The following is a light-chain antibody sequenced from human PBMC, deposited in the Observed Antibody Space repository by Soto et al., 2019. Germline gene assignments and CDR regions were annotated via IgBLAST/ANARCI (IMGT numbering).Light chain of an antibody. CDR2: GAS. CDR1: QSVSSSY. CDR3: QQYGSSPGT. J-gene: IGKJ1*01. V-gene: IGKV3-20*01. Sequence: EIVLTQSPGTLSLSPGERATLSCRASQSVSSSYLAWYQQKPGQAPRLLIYGASSRATGIPDRFSGGGSGTDFTLTISRLEPEDCAVCYCQQYGSSPGTFGHGTKVDIK.